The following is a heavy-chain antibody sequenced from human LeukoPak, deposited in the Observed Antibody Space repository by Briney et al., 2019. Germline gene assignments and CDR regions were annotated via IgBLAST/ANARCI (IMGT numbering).Heavy chain of an antibody. D-gene: IGHD2-15*01. Sequence: ASVKVSCTASGYTFTSYGISWVRQAPGQGLEWMGWISAYNGNTSYAQKLQGRVTMTTDTSTSTAYMELRSLRSDDTAVYYCARDPPRIVVVVAATNYYGMDVWGQGTTVTVSS. V-gene: IGHV1-18*01. CDR1: GYTFTSYG. J-gene: IGHJ6*02. CDR3: ARDPPRIVVVVAATNYYGMDV. CDR2: ISAYNGNT.